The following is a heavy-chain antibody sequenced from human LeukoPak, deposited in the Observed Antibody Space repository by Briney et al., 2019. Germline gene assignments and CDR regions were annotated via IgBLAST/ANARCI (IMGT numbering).Heavy chain of an antibody. D-gene: IGHD3-3*01. Sequence: ASVKVSCKASGYTFTSYGISWVRQAPGQGLEWMGWISAYNGNTSYAQKLQGRVTMTTDTSTSTAYMELRSLRSDDTAVYYCARDPGTYYDFWSGYYLDYYYYGMDVWGQGTTVTVSS. CDR3: ARDPGTYYDFWSGYYLDYYYYGMDV. V-gene: IGHV1-18*01. CDR2: ISAYNGNT. CDR1: GYTFTSYG. J-gene: IGHJ6*02.